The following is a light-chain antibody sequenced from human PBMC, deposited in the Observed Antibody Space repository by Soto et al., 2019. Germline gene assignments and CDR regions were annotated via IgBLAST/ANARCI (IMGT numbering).Light chain of an antibody. Sequence: AIQMTQSPSSLSASVGDRVTITCRASQGIRNDLGWYQQKTGKAPKVLIYAASSLQSGVASRFSGSGSGTDFTLTIISLQPEDVATYYCLQDYNYPPWTFGQGTKVEIK. CDR2: AAS. V-gene: IGKV1-6*01. CDR1: QGIRND. J-gene: IGKJ1*01. CDR3: LQDYNYPPWT.